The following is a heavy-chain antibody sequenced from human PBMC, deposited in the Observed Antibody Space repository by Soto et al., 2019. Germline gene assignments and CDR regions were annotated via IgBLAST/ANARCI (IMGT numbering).Heavy chain of an antibody. CDR1: GYSFTSYW. Sequence: EVQLVQSGAEVKKPGESLKISCKGSGYSFTSYWIGWVRQMHGKGLEWMGIIYPGASDTRYSPSFQGQVTISADKSIITAYLQWSSLKASDTAIYYCARTAATGKYYYGVDVWGQGTTVTVSS. CDR2: IYPGASDT. CDR3: ARTAATGKYYYGVDV. J-gene: IGHJ6*02. V-gene: IGHV5-51*01. D-gene: IGHD6-13*01.